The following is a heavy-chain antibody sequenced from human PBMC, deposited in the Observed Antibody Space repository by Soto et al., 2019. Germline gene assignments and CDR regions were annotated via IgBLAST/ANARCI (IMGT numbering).Heavy chain of an antibody. CDR2: ISSSSSYI. V-gene: IGHV3-21*01. CDR3: ARDTERRTTGWYRDYYYGMDV. D-gene: IGHD6-19*01. J-gene: IGHJ6*02. CDR1: GFTFSTYS. Sequence: GGSLRLSFQPFGFTFSTYSMNGFRQAPGKGLEWVSSISSSSSYIYYADSVKGRFTISRDNAKNSLYLQMNSLRAEDTAVYYCARDTERRTTGWYRDYYYGMDVWGQGTTVTVSS.